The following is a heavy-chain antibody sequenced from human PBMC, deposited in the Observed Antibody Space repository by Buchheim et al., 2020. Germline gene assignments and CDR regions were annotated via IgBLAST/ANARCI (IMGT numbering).Heavy chain of an antibody. J-gene: IGHJ6*03. CDR2: INPSGGST. V-gene: IGHV1-46*01. CDR1: GYTFTSYY. Sequence: QVQLVQSGAEVKKPGASVKVSCKASGYTFTSYYMHWVRQAPGQGLEWMGIINPSGGSTSYAQKFQGRVTMTRDTSTSTVYMEPSSLRSEDTAVYYCARGGLNIAARTPGWEGRFRPHRTPAEYYYYMDVWGKGTT. D-gene: IGHD6-6*01. CDR3: ARGGLNIAARTPGWEGRFRPHRTPAEYYYYMDV.